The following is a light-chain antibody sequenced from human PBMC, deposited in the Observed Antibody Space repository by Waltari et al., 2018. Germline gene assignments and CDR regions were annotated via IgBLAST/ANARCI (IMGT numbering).Light chain of an antibody. CDR3: QQFDNLPIT. V-gene: IGKV1-33*01. Sequence: DIQMTQSPSSLSANVGDRVIITCQASQDIRKNLNWYQQKPGKAPDVLVYDASNLEAGVPSRFSGSGSGTDFTLTINSLQPEDFATYFCQQFDNLPITFGQGTRLDFK. J-gene: IGKJ5*01. CDR2: DAS. CDR1: QDIRKN.